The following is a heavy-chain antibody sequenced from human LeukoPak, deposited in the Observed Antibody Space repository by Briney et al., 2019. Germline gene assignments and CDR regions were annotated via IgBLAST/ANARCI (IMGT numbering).Heavy chain of an antibody. V-gene: IGHV4-38-2*02. Sequence: SETLSLTCTVSGYSISSGYYWGWIRQPPGKGLEWIGSIYHSGSTYYNPSLKSRLTISVDTSKNQFSLKLSSVTAADTAVYYCARDPTYYDFWSGYYMPMYYFDYWGQGTLVTVSS. D-gene: IGHD3-3*01. CDR3: ARDPTYYDFWSGYYMPMYYFDY. CDR2: IYHSGST. J-gene: IGHJ4*02. CDR1: GYSISSGYY.